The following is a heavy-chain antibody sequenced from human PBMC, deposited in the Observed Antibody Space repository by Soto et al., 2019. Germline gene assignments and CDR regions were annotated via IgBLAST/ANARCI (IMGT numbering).Heavy chain of an antibody. D-gene: IGHD5-18*01. CDR3: ARGRGSRVQLWLRYYYYGMDV. CDR2: MNPNSGNT. Sequence: QVQLVQSGAEVKKPGASVKFSCKASGYTFTSYDVNWVRQATGQGLEWMGWMNPNSGNTGYAQKFQGRFTMTRNTSISTPYMELSSLRSEDTAVYYCARGRGSRVQLWLRYYYYGMDVWGQGTTVTVSS. CDR1: GYTFTSYD. V-gene: IGHV1-8*01. J-gene: IGHJ6*02.